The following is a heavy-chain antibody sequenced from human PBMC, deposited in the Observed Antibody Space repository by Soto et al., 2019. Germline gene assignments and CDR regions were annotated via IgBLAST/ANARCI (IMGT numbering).Heavy chain of an antibody. CDR1: GYSFTNYG. V-gene: IGHV1-18*01. CDR2: ISAYNGNT. Sequence: QDQLVQSGVEVKKPGASVKVSCKASGYSFTNYGITWVRQAPGQGFEWMGWISAYNGNTNYAQKFQGRVTMTTDASTSTAYLALRSLRSEDTAVYYCARDRGVAPPVAGNTHYYYYMDVWGKGTTVTVSS. D-gene: IGHD6-19*01. J-gene: IGHJ6*03. CDR3: ARDRGVAPPVAGNTHYYYYMDV.